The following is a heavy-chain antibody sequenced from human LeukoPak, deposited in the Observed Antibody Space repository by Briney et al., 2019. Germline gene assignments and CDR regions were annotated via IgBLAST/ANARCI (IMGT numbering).Heavy chain of an antibody. Sequence: ASVKVSCKASGGTFTSYGISWVRQAPGQGLEWMGWISAYNGNTNYAQKLQGRVTMTTDTSTSTAYMELRSLRSGDTAVYYCARDRPYCSGGSCYGDAFDIWGQGTMVTVSS. CDR1: GGTFTSYG. V-gene: IGHV1-18*01. CDR2: ISAYNGNT. CDR3: ARDRPYCSGGSCYGDAFDI. D-gene: IGHD2-15*01. J-gene: IGHJ3*02.